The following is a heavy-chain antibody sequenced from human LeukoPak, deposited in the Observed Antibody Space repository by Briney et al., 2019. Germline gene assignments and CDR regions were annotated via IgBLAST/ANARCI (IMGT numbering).Heavy chain of an antibody. CDR1: GFTFSDYY. CDR2: ISSSGSTI. CDR3: ARDLLYAAAVDY. Sequence: GGSLRLSCAASGFTFSDYYMSWLRQAPGKGLEWVSYISSSGSTIYYADSVKGRFTISRDNAKNSLYLQMNSLRAEDTAVYYCARDLLYAAAVDYWGQGTLVTVSS. J-gene: IGHJ4*02. D-gene: IGHD6-13*01. V-gene: IGHV3-11*01.